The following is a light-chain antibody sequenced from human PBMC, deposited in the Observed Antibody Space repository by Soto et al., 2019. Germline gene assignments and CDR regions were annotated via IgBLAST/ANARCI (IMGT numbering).Light chain of an antibody. CDR3: QSYDRGLSGSVI. V-gene: IGLV1-40*01. CDR2: SNS. Sequence: QSVLTQPPSVSGAPGPRVTISCTGSSSNIGAGYDVHWFQQLPGTVPKLLIYSNSNLPSGVPDRFSGSKSGASASLAIAGLQAEDESDYYCQSYDRGLSGSVIFGGGTKVTVL. J-gene: IGLJ2*01. CDR1: SSNIGAGYD.